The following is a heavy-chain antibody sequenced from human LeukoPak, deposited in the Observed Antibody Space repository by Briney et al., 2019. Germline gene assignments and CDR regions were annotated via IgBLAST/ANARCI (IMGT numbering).Heavy chain of an antibody. D-gene: IGHD5-18*01. Sequence: GGSLRLSCAASGFTFSSYGMHWVRQAPGKGLEWVAVIWYDGSNKYYAGSVKGRFTISRDNSKNTLYLQMNSLRAEDTAVYYCASGYSYGYGLDYWGQGTLVTVSS. CDR3: ASGYSYGYGLDY. CDR1: GFTFSSYG. CDR2: IWYDGSNK. J-gene: IGHJ4*02. V-gene: IGHV3-33*01.